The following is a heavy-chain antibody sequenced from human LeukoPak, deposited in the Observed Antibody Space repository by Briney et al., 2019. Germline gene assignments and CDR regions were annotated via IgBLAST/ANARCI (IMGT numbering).Heavy chain of an antibody. D-gene: IGHD2/OR15-2a*01. CDR1: GVSISSGGYY. Sequence: SQTLSLTCTVSGVSISSGGYYWNWIRLHPGKGLEWIGYIYYSGSTSYNPSLKSRITISGDTSKNQFSLKLNSVTAADTAVYYCAGGSDVSTAFDFWGQGTMVTVSS. CDR3: AGGSDVSTAFDF. J-gene: IGHJ3*01. CDR2: IYYSGST. V-gene: IGHV4-31*03.